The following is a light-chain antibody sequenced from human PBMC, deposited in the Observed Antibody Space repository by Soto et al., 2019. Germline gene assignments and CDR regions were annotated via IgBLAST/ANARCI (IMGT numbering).Light chain of an antibody. CDR1: SSNIGKKY. CDR2: KNN. Sequence: QSVLTQPPSASATPRQWIPIACSGSSSNIGKKYVYWYQQFPGTAPKLLIYKNNQRPSGVPDRFSGSKSGTSASLAISGLRSEDEADYYCASWDDTLRGRLFGGGTKLTVL. J-gene: IGLJ2*01. CDR3: ASWDDTLRGRL. V-gene: IGLV1-47*01.